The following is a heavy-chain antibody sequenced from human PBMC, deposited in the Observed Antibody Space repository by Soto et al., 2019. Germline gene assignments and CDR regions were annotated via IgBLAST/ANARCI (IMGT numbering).Heavy chain of an antibody. CDR1: GGSISSRGYY. CDR2: IYYSGST. CDR3: ARLGGYCSSTSCYGYYGMDV. Sequence: PSETLSLTCTVSGGSISSRGYYWGWIRQPPGKGLDWIGYIYYSGSTYYNPSLKSRVTISVDTSKNQFSLKLSSVTAADTAVYYCARLGGYCSSTSCYGYYGMDVWGQGTTVTVS. D-gene: IGHD2-2*01. V-gene: IGHV4-30-4*08. J-gene: IGHJ6*02.